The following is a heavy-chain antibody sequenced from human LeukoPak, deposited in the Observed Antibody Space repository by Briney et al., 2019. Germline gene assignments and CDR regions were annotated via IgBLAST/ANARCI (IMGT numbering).Heavy chain of an antibody. Sequence: PGGSLRLSCVASGFTFSRYGMTWVRQAPGKGLQWVSAISGSGGSTYYADSVKGRFTISRDNSKNTLYLQMNSPRAEDTAVYYCAKCVEYSYGPTDYWGQGTLVTVSS. J-gene: IGHJ4*02. V-gene: IGHV3-23*01. D-gene: IGHD5-18*01. CDR1: GFTFSRYG. CDR2: ISGSGGST. CDR3: AKCVEYSYGPTDY.